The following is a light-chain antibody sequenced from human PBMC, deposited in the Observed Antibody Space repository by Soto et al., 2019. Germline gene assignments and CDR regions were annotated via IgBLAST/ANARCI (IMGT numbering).Light chain of an antibody. J-gene: IGLJ2*01. CDR2: DVS. Sequence: QSALTQPASVSGSPGQSITISCTGTSSDVGAYNYVSWYQHHPGKAPKLMIYDVSNRPSGVSNPFSGSKSGNTASLTISGFQAEYEPDYYWCPYTSSSGLGVFGGGTLLTAL. CDR3: CPYTSSSGLGV. CDR1: SSDVGAYNY. V-gene: IGLV2-14*03.